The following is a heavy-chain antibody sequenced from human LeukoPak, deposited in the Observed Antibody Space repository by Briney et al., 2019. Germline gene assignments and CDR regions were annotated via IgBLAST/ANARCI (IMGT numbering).Heavy chain of an antibody. Sequence: PGGSLRLSCAASGFTLSIYAMSWVRQAPGKGLEWVSAISGSGNSAYYADSVKGRFTIPRDNSNNTLYLQMNSLRAEDTAAYYCAKASPIYSSGWYYYFDYWGQGTLVTVSS. CDR1: GFTLSIYA. CDR2: ISGSGNSA. CDR3: AKASPIYSSGWYYYFDY. V-gene: IGHV3-23*01. J-gene: IGHJ4*02. D-gene: IGHD6-19*01.